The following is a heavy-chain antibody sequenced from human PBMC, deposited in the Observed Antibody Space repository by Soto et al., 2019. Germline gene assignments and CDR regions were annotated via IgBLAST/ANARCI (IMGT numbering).Heavy chain of an antibody. V-gene: IGHV2-5*02. CDR2: IYWDDDK. CDR3: AHSLPYGYGMDV. Sequence: QITLKESGPTLVKPTQTLTLTCTFSGFSLSTTGVGVGWIRQPPGKALEWLALIYWDDDKRCSPSLKSRLTITKDTSKTQVVLKMTNMDPVDTATYFCAHSLPYGYGMDVWGQGTTVTVSS. J-gene: IGHJ6*02. D-gene: IGHD4-17*01. CDR1: GFSLSTTGVG.